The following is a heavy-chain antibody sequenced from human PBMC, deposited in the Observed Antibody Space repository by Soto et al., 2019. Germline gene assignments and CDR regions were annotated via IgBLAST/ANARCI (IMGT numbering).Heavy chain of an antibody. CDR3: ARVNPTYYDFWSGPYYYYYMDV. CDR2: INHSGST. J-gene: IGHJ6*03. V-gene: IGHV4-34*01. CDR1: GGSFSGYY. D-gene: IGHD3-3*01. Sequence: SETLSLTCAVYGGSFSGYYWSWIRQPPGKGLEWIGEINHSGSTNHNPSLKSRVTISVDTSKNQFSLKLSSVTAADTAVYYCARVNPTYYDFWSGPYYYYYMDVWGKGTTVTVSS.